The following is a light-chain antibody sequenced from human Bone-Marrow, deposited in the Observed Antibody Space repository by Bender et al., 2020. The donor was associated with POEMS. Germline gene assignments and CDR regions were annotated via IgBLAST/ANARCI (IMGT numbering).Light chain of an antibody. V-gene: IGLV2-14*01. Sequence: QSALTQPASLSGSPGQSITISCTGTNSDIGGYDYVSWYQQRPGRAPKLIIYEVTNRPSDISHRFSGSKSGYTASLTILGVQAEDEADYYCSSYASNSRRVFGGGTKVTVL. CDR3: SSYASNSRRV. CDR2: EVT. J-gene: IGLJ2*01. CDR1: NSDIGGYDY.